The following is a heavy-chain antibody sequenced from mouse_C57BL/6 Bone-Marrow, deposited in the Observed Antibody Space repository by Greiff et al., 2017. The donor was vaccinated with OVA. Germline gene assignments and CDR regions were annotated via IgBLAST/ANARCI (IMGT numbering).Heavy chain of an antibody. CDR1: GFTFSDYY. J-gene: IGHJ2*01. CDR2: ISNGGGST. D-gene: IGHD2-5*01. CDR3: ASPYYSNQYYFDY. V-gene: IGHV5-12*01. Sequence: EVHLVESGGGLVQPGGSLKLSCAASGFTFSDYYMYWVRQTPEKRLEWVAYISNGGGSTYYPDTVKGRFTISRDNAKNTLYLQIIRLKSEDTAMYYCASPYYSNQYYFDYWGQGTTLTVSS.